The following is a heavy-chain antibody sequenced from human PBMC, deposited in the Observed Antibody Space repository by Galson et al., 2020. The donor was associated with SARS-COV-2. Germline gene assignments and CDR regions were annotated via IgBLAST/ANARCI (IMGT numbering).Heavy chain of an antibody. D-gene: IGHD6-13*01. Sequence: GGSLRLSCAASGFTFSTSYMSWVRQAPGKGLEWLSYIGGSSDVIKYADSVKGRFTISRDNAKNLLYLQMNSLRDEDTAVYYCAGLYIRFWGQGTLVTVSS. CDR3: AGLYIRF. CDR2: IGGSSDVI. CDR1: GFTFSTSY. J-gene: IGHJ4*02. V-gene: IGHV3-48*02.